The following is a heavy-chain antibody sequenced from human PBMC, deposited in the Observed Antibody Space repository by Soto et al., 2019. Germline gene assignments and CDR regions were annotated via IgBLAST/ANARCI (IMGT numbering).Heavy chain of an antibody. CDR2: IIPIFGTA. CDR3: ARVISDSSGYRDDAFDI. J-gene: IGHJ3*02. D-gene: IGHD3-22*01. Sequence: QVQLVQSGAEVKKPGSSVKVSCKASGGTFSSYAISWVRQAPGQGLEWMGGIIPIFGTANYAQKFKGRVTITADESTSTAYMELSSLRSEDTAVYYCARVISDSSGYRDDAFDIWGQGTMVTVSS. CDR1: GGTFSSYA. V-gene: IGHV1-69*01.